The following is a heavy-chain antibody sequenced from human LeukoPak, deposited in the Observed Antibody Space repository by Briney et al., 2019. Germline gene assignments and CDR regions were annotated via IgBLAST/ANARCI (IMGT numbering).Heavy chain of an antibody. CDR3: ARDYYDSSGPLYYFDY. V-gene: IGHV3-48*03. D-gene: IGHD3-22*01. Sequence: GGSLRLSCAASGFTFSSYEMNWVRQAPGKGLEWGSYISSSGSTIYYADSVKGRFTISRDNAKNSLYLQMNSLRAEDTAVYYCARDYYDSSGPLYYFDYWGQGTLVTVSS. J-gene: IGHJ4*02. CDR2: ISSSGSTI. CDR1: GFTFSSYE.